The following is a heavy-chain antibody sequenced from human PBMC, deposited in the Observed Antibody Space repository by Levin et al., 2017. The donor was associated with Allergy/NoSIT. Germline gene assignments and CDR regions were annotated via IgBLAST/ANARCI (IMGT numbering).Heavy chain of an antibody. CDR3: ARVPYSNPYGYYGMDV. J-gene: IGHJ6*02. CDR1: GGSINNYY. D-gene: IGHD4-11*01. Sequence: ESLKISCTVSGGSINNYYWSWIRQPPGKGLEWIGYIYYSGSTNYNPSLKSRVTISVDTSKNQFSLKLSSVTAADTAVYYCARVPYSNPYGYYGMDVWGQGTTVTVSS. CDR2: IYYSGST. V-gene: IGHV4-59*01.